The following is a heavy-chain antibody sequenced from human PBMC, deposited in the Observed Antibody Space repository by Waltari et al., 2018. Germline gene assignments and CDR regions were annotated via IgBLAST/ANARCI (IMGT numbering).Heavy chain of an antibody. Sequence: QVQLQESGPGLVKPSETLSLTCTVSGGSINSSYWSWIRQPPGKGLEWMAYVYYSGNANYNPSLMYRVTISLVTSTNQVSLKLRSVTAADTAVYYCATSWIWSVGVSDTGPDAVDIWGQGTMVTVSS. CDR2: VYYSGNA. J-gene: IGHJ3*02. D-gene: IGHD3-3*01. CDR3: ATSWIWSVGVSDTGPDAVDI. CDR1: GGSINSSY. V-gene: IGHV4-59*01.